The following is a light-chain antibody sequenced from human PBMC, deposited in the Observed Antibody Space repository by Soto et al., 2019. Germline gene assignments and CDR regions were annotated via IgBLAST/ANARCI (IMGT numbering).Light chain of an antibody. V-gene: IGKV3-11*01. CDR2: DAS. CDR1: QTVSSY. J-gene: IGKJ5*01. Sequence: EIVLTQSPATLSLSPGERATLSCRASQTVSSYLLWYQQKPGQAPRLLIYDASNRATGIPARFSGSGSETDFTLTISSLEPEDFAVYYCQHRMNWPITFGQGTRLE. CDR3: QHRMNWPIT.